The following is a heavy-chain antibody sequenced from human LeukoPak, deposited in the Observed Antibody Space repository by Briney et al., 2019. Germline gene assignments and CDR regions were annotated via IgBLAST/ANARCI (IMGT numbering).Heavy chain of an antibody. V-gene: IGHV3-7*01. J-gene: IGHJ3*02. Sequence: GGSLRLSCVGSGLSFNAFWINWVRLAPGKGLEWVANMKQDGSEKYYLDSVKGRFTISRDNAKNSIYLQMNRLRVEDTAVYYCARPRGYGTPHDAFDIWGQGTMVTVSS. D-gene: IGHD5-18*01. CDR1: GLSFNAFW. CDR2: MKQDGSEK. CDR3: ARPRGYGTPHDAFDI.